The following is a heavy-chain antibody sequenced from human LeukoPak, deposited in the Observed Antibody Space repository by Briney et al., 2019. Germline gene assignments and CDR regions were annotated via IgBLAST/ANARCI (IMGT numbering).Heavy chain of an antibody. J-gene: IGHJ4*02. CDR1: GGSISSYY. CDR2: IYYSGST. V-gene: IGHV4-59*01. D-gene: IGHD5-18*01. Sequence: SETLSLTCTVSGGSISSYYWSWIRQPPGKGLEWIGYIYYSGSTNYNPSLKSRVTISVDTSKNQFSLKLSSVTAADTAVYYCARGVTPADTPSPELWLWGQGTLVTVSS. CDR3: ARGVTPADTPSPELWL.